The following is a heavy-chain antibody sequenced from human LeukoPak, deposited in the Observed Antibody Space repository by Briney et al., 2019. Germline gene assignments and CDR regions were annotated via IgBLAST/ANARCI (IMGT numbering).Heavy chain of an antibody. Sequence: GGSLRLSCAAAKSSLSAWAMHWVRQAPDKGLEWVAVISHDGSKKYYEESVKGRFTISRDNSNNTLFLQMNSLRTEDTAVYYCARESSGGFDPWGQGTLVTVSS. D-gene: IGHD3-10*01. J-gene: IGHJ5*02. CDR3: ARESSGGFDP. CDR2: ISHDGSKK. V-gene: IGHV3-30*04. CDR1: KSSLSAWA.